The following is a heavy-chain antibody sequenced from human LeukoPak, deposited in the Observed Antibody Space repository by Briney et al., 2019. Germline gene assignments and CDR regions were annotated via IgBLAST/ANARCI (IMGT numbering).Heavy chain of an antibody. D-gene: IGHD6-19*01. V-gene: IGHV3-23*01. CDR2: IGSSAGDT. CDR3: AKRGVAVAAHFDY. Sequence: GGSLRLSCAASGFTFSSYPMTWVCQAPGKGLEWVSTIGSSAGDTHYADSVKGRFTISRDNSKNTLYLQMNSLRAEDTAVYYCAKRGVAVAAHFDYWGQGTLVTVSS. CDR1: GFTFSSYP. J-gene: IGHJ4*02.